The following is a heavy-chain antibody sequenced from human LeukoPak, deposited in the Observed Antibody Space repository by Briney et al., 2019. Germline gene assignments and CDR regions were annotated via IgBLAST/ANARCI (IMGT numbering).Heavy chain of an antibody. Sequence: SETLSLTCTVSGDSISSSSSYWGWIRQPPGEGLEWIGYIYYSGSTNYNPSLKSRVTISVDTSKNQFSLKLSSVTAADTAVYYCARAQGFSSGWFGFDYWGQGTLVTVSS. CDR1: GDSISSSSSY. D-gene: IGHD6-19*01. CDR3: ARAQGFSSGWFGFDY. J-gene: IGHJ4*02. CDR2: IYYSGST. V-gene: IGHV4-61*05.